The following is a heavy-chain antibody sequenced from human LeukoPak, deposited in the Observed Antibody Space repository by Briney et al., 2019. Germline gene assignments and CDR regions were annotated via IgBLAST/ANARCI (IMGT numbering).Heavy chain of an antibody. J-gene: IGHJ4*02. V-gene: IGHV3-23*01. D-gene: IGHD3-16*01. CDR2: ISGSGGST. CDR3: AKGYYDYVWGSYYFDY. Sequence: GGSLRLSCAASGFTFSSYAMSWVRQAPGQGLEWVSAISGSGGSTYYAASVKGRFTISRDNSRDTLYLQMNSLRAEDTAVYYCAKGYYDYVWGSYYFDYWGQGTLVTVSS. CDR1: GFTFSSYA.